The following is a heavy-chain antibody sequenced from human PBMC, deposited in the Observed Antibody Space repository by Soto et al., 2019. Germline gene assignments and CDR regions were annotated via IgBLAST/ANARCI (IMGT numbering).Heavy chain of an antibody. CDR1: GFTFSSYA. D-gene: IGHD2-15*01. Sequence: GGSLRLSCAASGFTFSSYAMHWVRQAPGKGLEWVAVISYDGSNKYYADSVKGRFTISRDNSKNTLYLQVNSLRAEDTAVYYCARVSALRAFDPWGQGTLVTVSS. CDR2: ISYDGSNK. J-gene: IGHJ5*02. CDR3: ARVSALRAFDP. V-gene: IGHV3-30-3*01.